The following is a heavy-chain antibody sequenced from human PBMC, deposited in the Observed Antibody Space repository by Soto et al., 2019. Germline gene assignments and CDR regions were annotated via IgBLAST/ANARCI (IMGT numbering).Heavy chain of an antibody. V-gene: IGHV3-43*01. J-gene: IGHJ6*02. CDR1: GFPFDDYT. D-gene: IGHD2-8*02. CDR2: ISWDGGST. Sequence: GGSLRLSCAASGFPFDDYTMHWVRQAPGKGLEWVSLISWDGGSTYYADSVKGRFTISRDNSKNSLYLQMNSLRTEDTALYYCAKSGPNYYCGMDVWGQGTTVTVSS. CDR3: AKSGPNYYCGMDV.